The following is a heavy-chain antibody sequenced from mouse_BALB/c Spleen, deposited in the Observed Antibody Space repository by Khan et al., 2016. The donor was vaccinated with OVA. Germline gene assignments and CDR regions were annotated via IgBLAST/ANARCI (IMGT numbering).Heavy chain of an antibody. CDR3: ARIYGSDFDY. V-gene: IGHV1-20*02. D-gene: IGHD1-1*01. CDR2: INPHTGET. CDR1: GYSFTGYF. J-gene: IGHJ2*01. Sequence: LKQSGPELVKPGASVKISCKASGYSFTGYFMNWVMQSHGKSLEWIGRINPHTGETFYNQKFKGKATLTVDESSSTAHMELRSLASEDSAVYYCARIYGSDFDYWGQGTTLTVSS.